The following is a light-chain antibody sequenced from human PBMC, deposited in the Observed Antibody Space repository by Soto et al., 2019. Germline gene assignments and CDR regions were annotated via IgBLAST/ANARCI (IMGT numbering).Light chain of an antibody. J-gene: IGLJ1*01. Sequence: QSALTQPASVSGSPGQSITISCTGTSSDFGNYNLVSWYQQHPGKVPKLILFEVNKRPSGVSGRFSGSKSGNTASLTISGLQAEDEADYYCCSFTSSNTHVFGTWTKLTVL. CDR2: EVN. CDR3: CSFTSSNTHV. V-gene: IGLV2-23*02. CDR1: SSDFGNYNL.